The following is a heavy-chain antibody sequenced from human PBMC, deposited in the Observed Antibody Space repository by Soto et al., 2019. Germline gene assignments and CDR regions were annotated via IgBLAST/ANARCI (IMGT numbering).Heavy chain of an antibody. D-gene: IGHD2-2*01. V-gene: IGHV3-73*02. J-gene: IGHJ4*02. Sequence: EVQLVESGGGLVQPGGSLKLSCAASGFTFTDSAIHWVRQASGKGPEWVGRIRNKVNTYATAYAASVKGRFTISTDYAAGTTSLQINSLTTEDTRVYYGSRRRDWTAAGPLDYWGRGPLVPVSS. CDR3: SRRRDWTAAGPLDY. CDR1: GFTFTDSA. CDR2: IRNKVNTYAT.